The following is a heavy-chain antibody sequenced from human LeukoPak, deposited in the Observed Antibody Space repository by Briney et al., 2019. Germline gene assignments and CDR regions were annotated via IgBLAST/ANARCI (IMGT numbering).Heavy chain of an antibody. CDR1: GFTFSSYA. Sequence: GGSLRLSCAASGFTFSSYATSWVRQAPGKGLEWVSAISGSGGSTYYADSVKGRFTISRDNSKNTLYLQMNSLRAEDTAVYYCARDRNYGDYLFGYWGLGTLVTVSS. CDR3: ARDRNYGDYLFGY. J-gene: IGHJ4*02. V-gene: IGHV3-23*01. CDR2: ISGSGGST. D-gene: IGHD4-17*01.